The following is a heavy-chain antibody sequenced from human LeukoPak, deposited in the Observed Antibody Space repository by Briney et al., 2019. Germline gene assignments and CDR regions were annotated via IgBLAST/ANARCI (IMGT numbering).Heavy chain of an antibody. J-gene: IGHJ4*02. CDR1: GFTFNGYS. CDR2: ISVNRDTI. CDR3: VRDLQWAFDY. Sequence: GGSLRLSGAASGFTFNGYSMNWVRQASGKGLEWLSYISVNRDTISYADSVKGRPTISRDDAKNSLYLQMSSLRAEDTAVYYCVRDLQWAFDYWDQGTLVTVSS. V-gene: IGHV3-48*01. D-gene: IGHD1-26*01.